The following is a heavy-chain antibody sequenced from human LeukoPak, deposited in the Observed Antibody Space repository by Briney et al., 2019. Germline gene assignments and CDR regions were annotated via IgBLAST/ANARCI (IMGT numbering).Heavy chain of an antibody. CDR3: ASPYGGNIYSGLDV. V-gene: IGHV3-48*03. CDR2: IRSSGSRT. Sequence: PGWSLTLSCAASGFIFSSYEMNWVRQATGKGLEWLSHIRSSGSRTYYEDAVTGRFTISRDNGKNSMYLQMDVLRAEDTAVYFCASPYGGNIYSGLDVWGQGTMVTVSS. J-gene: IGHJ6*02. CDR1: GFIFSSYE. D-gene: IGHD4-23*01.